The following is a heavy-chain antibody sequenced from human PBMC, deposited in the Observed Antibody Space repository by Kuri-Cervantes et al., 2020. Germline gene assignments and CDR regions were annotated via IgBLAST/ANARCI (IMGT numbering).Heavy chain of an antibody. CDR2: ISSSSSYI. CDR1: GFTFSSYS. J-gene: IGHJ4*02. D-gene: IGHD2-15*01. CDR3: ARAARRPYSYYFDY. V-gene: IGHV3-21*01. Sequence: GESLKISCAASGFTFSSYSMNWVRQAPGKGLEWASSISSSSSYIYYADSVKGRFTISRDNAKNSLYLQMNSLRAEDTAVYYCARAARRPYSYYFDYWGQGTLVTVSS.